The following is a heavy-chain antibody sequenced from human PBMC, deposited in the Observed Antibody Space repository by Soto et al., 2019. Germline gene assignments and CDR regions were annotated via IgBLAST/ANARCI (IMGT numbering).Heavy chain of an antibody. CDR2: NNPSGGST. CDR1: GYTFTSYY. D-gene: IGHD3-22*01. Sequence: ASVKVSCKASGYTFTSYYMHWVRQAPGQGLEWMGINNPSGGSTSYAQKFQGRVTMTRDTSTSTVYMELSSLRSEDTAVYYCARENEYYYDSSGYSPHFDYWGQGTLVTVSS. CDR3: ARENEYYYDSSGYSPHFDY. V-gene: IGHV1-46*01. J-gene: IGHJ4*02.